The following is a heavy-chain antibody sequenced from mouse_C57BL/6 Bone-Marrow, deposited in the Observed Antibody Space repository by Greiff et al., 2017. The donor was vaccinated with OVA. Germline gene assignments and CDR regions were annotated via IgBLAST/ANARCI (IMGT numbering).Heavy chain of an antibody. Sequence: EVHLVESEGGLVQPGSSMKLSCTASGFTFSDYYMAWVRQVPEKGLEWVANINYDGSSTYYLDSLKSRFIISRDNAKNILYLQMSSLKSEDTATYYCARGRLGRGFDYWGQGTTLTVSS. V-gene: IGHV5-16*01. CDR1: GFTFSDYY. CDR2: INYDGSST. D-gene: IGHD4-1*01. J-gene: IGHJ2*01. CDR3: ARGRLGRGFDY.